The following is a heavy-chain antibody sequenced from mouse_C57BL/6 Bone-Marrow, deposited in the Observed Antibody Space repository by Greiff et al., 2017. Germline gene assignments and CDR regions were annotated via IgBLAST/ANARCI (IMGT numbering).Heavy chain of an antibody. CDR2: IYPRDGST. J-gene: IGHJ2*01. CDR3: ARPHYYGSSPDY. Sequence: QVQLQQSDAELVKPGASVKISCTVSGYTFTDHTIHWMKHSPEHGLEWIGYIYPRDGSTKYNEKFKGKATLTADKYSSTAYMKLNSLTSEDSAVYFCARPHYYGSSPDYWGQGTTLTVSS. D-gene: IGHD1-1*01. V-gene: IGHV1-78*01. CDR1: GYTFTDHT.